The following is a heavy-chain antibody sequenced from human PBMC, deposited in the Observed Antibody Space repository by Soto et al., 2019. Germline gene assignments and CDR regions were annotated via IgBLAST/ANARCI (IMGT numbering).Heavy chain of an antibody. CDR3: ARRYGSSFDI. Sequence: SETLSLTCTVSGGSISSSSYYWGWIRQSPGKGLEWIGSIYYSGSTYYNPSLKSRVTISVDTSKNQFSLKLSSVTAADTAVYYCARRYGSSFDIWGQGTMVTVSS. J-gene: IGHJ3*02. V-gene: IGHV4-39*01. D-gene: IGHD3-10*01. CDR2: IYYSGST. CDR1: GGSISSSSYY.